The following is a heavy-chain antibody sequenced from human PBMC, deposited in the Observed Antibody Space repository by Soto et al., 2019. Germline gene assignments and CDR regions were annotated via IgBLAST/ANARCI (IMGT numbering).Heavy chain of an antibody. CDR2: ISYDGTNE. CDR3: ARYPRETTYYLDY. Sequence: QVQLVESGGGVVQPGRSLRLSCAASGFTFHSFTMHWVRQSPGKGLEWVALISYDGTNEYYADSVKGRFTISRDNSKSTLYLQMNSLRTDDPALYYCARYPRETTYYLDYWGQGTLVTVSS. J-gene: IGHJ4*02. D-gene: IGHD1-1*01. V-gene: IGHV3-30-3*01. CDR1: GFTFHSFT.